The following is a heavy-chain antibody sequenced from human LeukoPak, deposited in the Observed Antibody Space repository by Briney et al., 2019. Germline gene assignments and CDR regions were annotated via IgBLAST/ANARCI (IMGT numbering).Heavy chain of an antibody. CDR1: GGSFSGYY. D-gene: IGHD3-10*01. J-gene: IGHJ4*02. CDR2: INHSGST. V-gene: IGHV4-34*01. Sequence: SETLSLTCAVYGGSFSGYYWSWIRQPPGKGLEWIGEINHSGSTNYNPSLKSRVSISVDTSKNQFSLNLSSVTAADTAVYYCARYNTLGRGFTAVDFWGQGTLVTVSS. CDR3: ARYNTLGRGFTAVDF.